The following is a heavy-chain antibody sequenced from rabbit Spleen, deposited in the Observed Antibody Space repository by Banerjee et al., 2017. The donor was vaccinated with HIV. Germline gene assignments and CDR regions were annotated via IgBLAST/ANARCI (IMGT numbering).Heavy chain of an antibody. J-gene: IGHJ4*01. CDR3: AREVLYAAYAGFGDATIYYFDL. V-gene: IGHV1S45*01. CDR2: AYAGSSGNT. CDR1: GFSFNSGYD. D-gene: IGHD6-1*01. Sequence: EQLEESGGGLVKPGASLTLTCKASGFSFNSGYDMCWVRQAPGKGLEWVACAYAGSSGNTYSATWAKGRFTISKTSSTTMTLQMTSLTAADTATYFCAREVLYAAYAGFGDATIYYFDLWGPGTLVTVS.